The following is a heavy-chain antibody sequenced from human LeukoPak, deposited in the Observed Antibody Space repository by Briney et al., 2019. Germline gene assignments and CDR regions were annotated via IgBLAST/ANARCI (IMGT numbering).Heavy chain of an antibody. CDR1: GGSISSYY. Sequence: SETLSLTCTVSGGSISSYYWSWIRQPPGKGLEWIGYIYYSGSTNYNPSLKSRVTISVDTSKNQFSLKLSSVTAADTAVYYCVRGHSSGGHIYFQHWGQGTLVTVSS. V-gene: IGHV4-59*01. J-gene: IGHJ1*01. D-gene: IGHD6-19*01. CDR3: VRGHSSGGHIYFQH. CDR2: IYYSGST.